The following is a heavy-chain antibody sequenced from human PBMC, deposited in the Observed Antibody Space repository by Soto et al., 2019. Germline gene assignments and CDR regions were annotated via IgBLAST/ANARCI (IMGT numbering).Heavy chain of an antibody. CDR1: GFTFGSYG. D-gene: IGHD2-15*01. V-gene: IGHV3-33*01. CDR3: ARDGYCSGGSCYSVPVFDY. Sequence: GGSLRLSCAASGFTFGSYGMHWVRQAPGKGLEWVAVIWYDGSNKYYADSVKGRFTISRDNSKNTLYLQMNSLRAEDTAVYYCARDGYCSGGSCYSVPVFDYWGQGTPVTVSS. J-gene: IGHJ4*02. CDR2: IWYDGSNK.